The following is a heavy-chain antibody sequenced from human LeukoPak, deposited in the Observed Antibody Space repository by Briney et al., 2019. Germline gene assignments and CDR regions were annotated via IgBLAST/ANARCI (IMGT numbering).Heavy chain of an antibody. CDR3: ARGRLRVLYAQPVDY. CDR1: GGSISSGSYY. CDR2: IYTSGST. D-gene: IGHD2-15*01. J-gene: IGHJ4*02. V-gene: IGHV4-61*02. Sequence: SQTLSLTCSVSGGSISSGSYYWSWIRQPAGKGLEWIGRIYTSGSTNYNPSLKSRVTISVDTSKNQFSLKLSSVTAADTAVYYCARGRLRVLYAQPVDYWGQGTLVTVSS.